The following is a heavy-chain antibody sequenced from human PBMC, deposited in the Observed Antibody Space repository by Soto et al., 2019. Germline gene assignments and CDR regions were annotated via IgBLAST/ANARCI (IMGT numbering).Heavy chain of an antibody. D-gene: IGHD4-17*01. Sequence: PSETLSLTCAVSGGSISSGGYSWSWIRQPPGKGLEWIGYIYHSGSTHYNPSLKSRVTISVDRSKNQFSLKLSSVTAADTAVYYCARMTTVTTDFDYWGQGTLVTVSS. V-gene: IGHV4-30-2*01. CDR3: ARMTTVTTDFDY. CDR2: IYHSGST. J-gene: IGHJ4*02. CDR1: GGSISSGGYS.